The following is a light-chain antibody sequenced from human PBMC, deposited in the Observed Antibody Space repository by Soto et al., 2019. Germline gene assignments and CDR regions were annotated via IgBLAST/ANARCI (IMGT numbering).Light chain of an antibody. Sequence: EIVLTQSPGTLSLSPGERATLSCRASQSVSSSWLAWYQQKPGQAPRLLIYGAPSRATGVPDRFSGSGSGTDFTLTISRLEPEDSAVFYCQQYGGPPWTFGQGTKVEIK. CDR1: QSVSSSW. V-gene: IGKV3-20*01. CDR3: QQYGGPPWT. CDR2: GAP. J-gene: IGKJ1*01.